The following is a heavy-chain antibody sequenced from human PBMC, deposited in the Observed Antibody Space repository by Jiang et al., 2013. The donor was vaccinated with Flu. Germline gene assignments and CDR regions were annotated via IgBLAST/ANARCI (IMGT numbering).Heavy chain of an antibody. J-gene: IGHJ4*02. CDR3: AREGGSGCFDY. Sequence: WVRQAPGKGLEWVAVISYDGSNKYYADSVKGRFTISRDNSKNTLYLQMNSLRAEDTAVYYCAREGGSGCFDYWGQGTLVTVSS. D-gene: IGHD6-19*01. CDR2: ISYDGSNK. V-gene: IGHV3-30-3*01.